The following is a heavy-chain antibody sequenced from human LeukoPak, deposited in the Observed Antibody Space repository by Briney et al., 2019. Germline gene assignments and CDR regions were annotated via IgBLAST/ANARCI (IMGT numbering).Heavy chain of an antibody. CDR1: GFTFSSYG. V-gene: IGHV3-7*01. CDR2: IKQDGSEK. D-gene: IGHD3-10*01. CDR3: ARVVLLWFGENY. Sequence: GGSLRLSCAASGFTFSSYGMSWVRQAPGKGLEWVANIKQDGSEKYYVDSVKGRFTISRDNAKNSLYLQMNSLRAEDTAVYYCARVVLLWFGENYWGQGTLVTVSS. J-gene: IGHJ4*02.